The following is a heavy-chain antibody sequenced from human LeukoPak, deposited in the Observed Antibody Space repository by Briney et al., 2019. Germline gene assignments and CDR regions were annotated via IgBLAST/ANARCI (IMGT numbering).Heavy chain of an antibody. Sequence: PGRSLRLSCAASGFTLSSYGMHWVRQAPGKGLEWVALIWYDGNNKYYADSVKGRFTISRDNSKNTLYLQMNSLRAEDTAVYYCARDPYGSSWYGFDYWGQGTLVTVSS. CDR2: IWYDGNNK. CDR3: ARDPYGSSWYGFDY. D-gene: IGHD6-13*01. CDR1: GFTLSSYG. V-gene: IGHV3-33*01. J-gene: IGHJ4*02.